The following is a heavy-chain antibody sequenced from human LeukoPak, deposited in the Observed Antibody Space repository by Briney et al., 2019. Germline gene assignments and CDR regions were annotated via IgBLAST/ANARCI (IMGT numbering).Heavy chain of an antibody. D-gene: IGHD5-24*01. CDR1: GDSFSSYY. V-gene: IGHV4-34*01. CDR3: ARVDGDGYNIPDY. Sequence: SETLSLTCAVYGDSFSSYYWSWIRQPPGKGLEWVGEINNSGKTNYNPSLKRRVTISVDTSKNQFSLRLSSVTAADTAVYYCARVDGDGYNIPDYWGQGTLVTVSS. J-gene: IGHJ4*02. CDR2: INNSGKT.